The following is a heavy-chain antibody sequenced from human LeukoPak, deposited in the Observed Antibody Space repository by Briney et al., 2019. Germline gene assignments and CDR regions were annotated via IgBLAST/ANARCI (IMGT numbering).Heavy chain of an antibody. V-gene: IGHV4-39*01. D-gene: IGHD4-11*01. CDR3: ARRATTVTKGPYYYYYYMDV. CDR1: GGSISSSSYY. Sequence: SETLSLTCTVSGGSISSSSYYWGWIRQPPGKGLEWIGSIYYSGSTYYNPSLKSRVTISVDTSKNQFSLKLSSVTAADTAVYYCARRATTVTKGPYYYYYYMDVWGKGTTVTVSS. CDR2: IYYSGST. J-gene: IGHJ6*03.